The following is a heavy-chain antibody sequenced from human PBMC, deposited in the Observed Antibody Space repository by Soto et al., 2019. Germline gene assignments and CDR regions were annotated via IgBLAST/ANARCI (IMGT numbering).Heavy chain of an antibody. CDR2: INSDGSST. CDR1: GFSISGYW. Sequence: EAQLVESGGGLVQPGGSLRLYCAASGFSISGYWMHWVRQTPGKAPVWVSRINSDGSSTSYADSVKGRFTISRDNARNTFYLQMNSLRAEDTAVYYCATLATRSDYWGQGTQVTVSS. V-gene: IGHV3-74*01. D-gene: IGHD1-26*01. CDR3: ATLATRSDY. J-gene: IGHJ4*02.